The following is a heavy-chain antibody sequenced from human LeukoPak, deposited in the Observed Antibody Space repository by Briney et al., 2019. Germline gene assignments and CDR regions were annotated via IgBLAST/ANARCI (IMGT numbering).Heavy chain of an antibody. J-gene: IGHJ6*03. CDR1: GGSFSGYY. Sequence: SETLSLTCAVYGGSFSGYYWSWIRQPPGKGLEWIGEINHSGSTNYNPSLKSRVTISVDTSKNQFSLKLGSVTAADTAVYYCARYCSGGSCYSHYYYYYMDVWGKGTTVTVSS. D-gene: IGHD2-15*01. CDR3: ARYCSGGSCYSHYYYYYMDV. V-gene: IGHV4-34*01. CDR2: INHSGST.